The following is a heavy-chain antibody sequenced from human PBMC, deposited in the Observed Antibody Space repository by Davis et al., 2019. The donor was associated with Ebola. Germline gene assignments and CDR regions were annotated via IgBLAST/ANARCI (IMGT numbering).Heavy chain of an antibody. CDR3: ARGEYSSLER. CDR1: GYSFTSSG. D-gene: IGHD6-6*01. CDR2: INPNGGTA. Sequence: AASVKVSCKASGYSFTSSGINWVRQAPGQGLEWMGIINPNGGTANYAQKFQGRVTMTRDMSTSTVFMELSNLRSDDTAVYYCARGEYSSLERWGQGTLVTISS. V-gene: IGHV1-46*01. J-gene: IGHJ4*02.